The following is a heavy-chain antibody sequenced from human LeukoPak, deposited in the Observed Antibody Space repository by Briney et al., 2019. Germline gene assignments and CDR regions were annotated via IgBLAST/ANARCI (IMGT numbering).Heavy chain of an antibody. CDR2: INPSGGGT. Sequence: GASVKVSCKASGYTFTNYRVHWVRQAPGQGLEGMGIINPSGGGTSSAQKFQGRVTMTRDTSTSTVYMELSSLRSEDTAVYYCARKCSSSCMEDGMDVWGQGTTVTVSS. D-gene: IGHD6-13*01. V-gene: IGHV1-46*01. CDR3: ARKCSSSCMEDGMDV. J-gene: IGHJ6*02. CDR1: GYTFTNYR.